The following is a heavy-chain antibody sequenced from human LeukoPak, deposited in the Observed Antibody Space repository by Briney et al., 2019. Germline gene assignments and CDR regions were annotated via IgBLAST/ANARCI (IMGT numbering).Heavy chain of an antibody. Sequence: SETLSLTCTVSGGSISSYYWSWIRQPPGKGLEWIGYIYYSGSTNYNPSLKSRVTISVDASKNQLSLKLSSVTAADTAVYYCARGYFDWLPDYWGQGTLVTVSS. CDR1: GGSISSYY. J-gene: IGHJ4*02. D-gene: IGHD3-9*01. V-gene: IGHV4-59*01. CDR3: ARGYFDWLPDY. CDR2: IYYSGST.